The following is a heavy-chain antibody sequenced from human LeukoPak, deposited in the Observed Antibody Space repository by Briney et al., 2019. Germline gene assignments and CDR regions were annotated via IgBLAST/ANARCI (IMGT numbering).Heavy chain of an antibody. V-gene: IGHV4-39*01. J-gene: IGHJ4*02. D-gene: IGHD1-26*01. CDR1: GGSISSSSYY. CDR3: ARQDFGIVGASDY. Sequence: PSETLSLTCTVSGGSISSSSYYWGWIRQPPGKGLEWIGSIYYSGSTYYNPSLKSRVTISVDTSKNQFSLKLSSVTAADTAVHYCARQDFGIVGASDYWGQGTLVTVSS. CDR2: IYYSGST.